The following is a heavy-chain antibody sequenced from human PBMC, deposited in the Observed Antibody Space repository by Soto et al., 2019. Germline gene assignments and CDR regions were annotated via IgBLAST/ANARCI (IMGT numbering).Heavy chain of an antibody. Sequence: GGSLRLSCAASGFTFSNAWMSWVRQAPGKGLEWVGRIKSKTDGGTTDYAAPVKGRFTISRDDSKNTLYLQMNSLKTEDTAVYYCTTGSVVVAATPYYFDYWGQGTLVTVSS. J-gene: IGHJ4*02. V-gene: IGHV3-15*01. D-gene: IGHD2-15*01. CDR1: GFTFSNAW. CDR2: IKSKTDGGTT. CDR3: TTGSVVVAATPYYFDY.